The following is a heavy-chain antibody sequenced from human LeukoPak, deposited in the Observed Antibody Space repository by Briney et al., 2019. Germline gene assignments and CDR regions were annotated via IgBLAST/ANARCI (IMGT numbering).Heavy chain of an antibody. V-gene: IGHV4-59*08. CDR3: ARHAPYYYDSGGYYYVYYFDY. CDR1: GGSISSDY. J-gene: IGHJ4*02. Sequence: SETLSLTCTVSGGSISSDYWSWVRQPPGKGREWIGYIFYTGTTRYDPSLMSRVTILLDTSKNQFSLKLSSVTAADTAVYYCARHAPYYYDSGGYYYVYYFDYWGQGTLVTVSS. D-gene: IGHD3-22*01. CDR2: IFYTGTT.